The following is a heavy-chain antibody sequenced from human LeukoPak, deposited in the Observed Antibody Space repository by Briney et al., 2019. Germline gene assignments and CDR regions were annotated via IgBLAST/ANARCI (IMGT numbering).Heavy chain of an antibody. J-gene: IGHJ5*02. CDR2: INWNGGST. V-gene: IGHV3-20*04. CDR1: GFTFDDYG. Sequence: RPGGSLRLSCAASGFTFDDYGMSWVRQAPGKGLEWVSGINWNGGSTGYADSVKGRFTISRDNAKNSLYLQMNSLRAEDTAVYYCARSYSSGYPNWFDPWGQGTLVTVSS. D-gene: IGHD3-22*01. CDR3: ARSYSSGYPNWFDP.